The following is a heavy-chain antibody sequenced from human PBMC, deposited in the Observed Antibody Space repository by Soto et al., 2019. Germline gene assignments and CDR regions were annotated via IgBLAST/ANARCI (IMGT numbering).Heavy chain of an antibody. Sequence: EVQVVESGGGLVQPGGSLRLSCEVSGFTFNDYWMHWVRQAPGKGLEWVANIKEDGSQTYYADSVKGRFTISRDNAKNSLFLQMNSLRAEDTALYYCVRAIAVAASYWGQGTLVAVSS. D-gene: IGHD6-19*01. CDR3: VRAIAVAASY. CDR2: IKEDGSQT. V-gene: IGHV3-7*01. J-gene: IGHJ4*02. CDR1: GFTFNDYW.